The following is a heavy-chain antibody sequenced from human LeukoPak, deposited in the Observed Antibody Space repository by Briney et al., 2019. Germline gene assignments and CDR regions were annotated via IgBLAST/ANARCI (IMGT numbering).Heavy chain of an antibody. CDR2: IYYSGST. V-gene: IGHV4-31*03. D-gene: IGHD3-22*01. J-gene: IGHJ3*02. Sequence: SETLSLTCTVSGGSISSGGYYWSWIRQHPGKGLEWIGYIYYSGSTYYNPSLKSRVTISVDTSKNQFSLKLSSVTAADTAVYYCARVLPPPSSGYFAFDIWGQGTMVTVSS. CDR3: ARVLPPPSSGYFAFDI. CDR1: GGSISSGGYY.